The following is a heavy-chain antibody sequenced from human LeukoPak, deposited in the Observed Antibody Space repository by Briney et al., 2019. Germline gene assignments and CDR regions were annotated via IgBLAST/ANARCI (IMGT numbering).Heavy chain of an antibody. CDR1: GGPIYSYY. V-gene: IGHV4-4*07. Sequence: SETLSLTCTVSGGPIYSYYWSWIRQTAGKGLEWIGRLYPGVSTNYNPSLRSRVTMSVDTSKNQFALKLSAVTAADTAVYYCARLKFYDSTGYSPGHYMDVWGKGTTVTVSS. D-gene: IGHD3-22*01. J-gene: IGHJ6*03. CDR3: ARLKFYDSTGYSPGHYMDV. CDR2: LYPGVST.